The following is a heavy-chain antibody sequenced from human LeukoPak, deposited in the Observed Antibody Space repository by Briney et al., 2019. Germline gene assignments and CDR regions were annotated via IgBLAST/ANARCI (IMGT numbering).Heavy chain of an antibody. CDR3: ARVECSSTTCYDDY. Sequence: GASVTVSFKTSGYTFRIYAISWVRQAPGQGLERMGWINVYNGYTNYARNFQGRVTMTTDTSTSTAYMEVRSLRSDDTAVYYCARVECSSTTCYDDYWGQGTLVIVSS. V-gene: IGHV1-18*01. CDR2: INVYNGYT. D-gene: IGHD2-2*01. CDR1: GYTFRIYA. J-gene: IGHJ4*02.